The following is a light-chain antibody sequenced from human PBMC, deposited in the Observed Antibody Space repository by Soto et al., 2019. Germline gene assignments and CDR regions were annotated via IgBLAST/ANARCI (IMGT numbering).Light chain of an antibody. J-gene: IGKJ2*01. CDR2: QAS. Sequence: DLQMTQSPSTLSASVGDRVTMTCRASQSVSNWVAWYQQKPGKVPKLLIFQASTLETGVPSRFSGSGSGTEFTLSISSLQPDDFATYFCQHYDVYPYTFGQGTKLEI. CDR3: QHYDVYPYT. CDR1: QSVSNW. V-gene: IGKV1-5*03.